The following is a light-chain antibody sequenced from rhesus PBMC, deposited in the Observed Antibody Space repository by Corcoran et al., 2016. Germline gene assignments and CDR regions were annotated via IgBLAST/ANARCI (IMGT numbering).Light chain of an antibody. J-gene: IGKJ1*01. CDR3: QQHNSHPPT. CDR1: QTISSY. Sequence: DIQMTQSPSSLSASVGDRVTITCRASQTISSYLAWYQQKPGKVPKFLIYAASTLKSGVPSRFSGSGSGTYFTLTISSLQPEDFATYYCQQHNSHPPTFGQGTKVEIK. CDR2: AAS. V-gene: IGKV1-44*03.